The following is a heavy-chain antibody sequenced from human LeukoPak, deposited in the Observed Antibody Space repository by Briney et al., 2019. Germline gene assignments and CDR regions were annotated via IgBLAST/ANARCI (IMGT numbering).Heavy chain of an antibody. Sequence: SVKVSCKASGGTFSSYAISWVRLAPGQGLEWMGGIIPIFGTANYAQKFQGRATITADESTSTAYMELSSLRSEDTAVYYCASLIRRTHYDSSGYYPSLDYWGQGTLVTVSS. CDR1: GGTFSSYA. CDR2: IIPIFGTA. D-gene: IGHD3-22*01. CDR3: ASLIRRTHYDSSGYYPSLDY. J-gene: IGHJ4*02. V-gene: IGHV1-69*13.